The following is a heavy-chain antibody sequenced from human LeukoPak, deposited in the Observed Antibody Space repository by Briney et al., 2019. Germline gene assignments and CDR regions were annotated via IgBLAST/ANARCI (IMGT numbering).Heavy chain of an antibody. J-gene: IGHJ3*02. V-gene: IGHV6-1*01. CDR1: GDSVSRNSAA. CDR3: AGCAYGHTFDI. CDR2: TYYRSKWYN. D-gene: IGHD3-10*01. Sequence: SQTLSLTCAISGDSVSRNSAAWNWIRQSPSSGLEWLGRTYYRSKWYNEYAVSVKSRITINPDTSKNQFSLQLNSVTPEDTAVYYCAGCAYGHTFDIWGQGTMVTVSS.